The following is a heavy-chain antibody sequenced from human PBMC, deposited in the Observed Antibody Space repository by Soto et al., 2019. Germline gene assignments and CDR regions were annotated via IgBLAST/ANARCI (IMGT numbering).Heavy chain of an antibody. J-gene: IGHJ4*02. CDR1: GFTFSSYG. V-gene: IGHV3-30*18. Sequence: PGGSLRLSCAASGFTFSSYGMHWVRQAPGKGLEWVAVISYDGSNKYYADSVKGRFTISRDNSKNTLYLQMNSLRAEDTAVYYCAKDSSIYFDYWGQGTLVTVSS. CDR2: ISYDGSNK. D-gene: IGHD6-6*01. CDR3: AKDSSIYFDY.